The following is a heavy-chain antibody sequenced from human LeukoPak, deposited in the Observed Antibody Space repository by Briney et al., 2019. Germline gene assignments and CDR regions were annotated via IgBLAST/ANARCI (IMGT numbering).Heavy chain of an antibody. D-gene: IGHD3-3*01. CDR3: ARHRYYDSWVHTGAFDI. CDR1: GDSITSRTYY. Sequence: SETLSLTCTVTGDSITSRTYYWACIRQPAGQGLEWIGTIYYSGTTYSNPSLKSRVTISLDTSSNQLSLGLTSVIAMDTAIYYCARHRYYDSWVHTGAFDIWGHGTTVTVSS. J-gene: IGHJ3*02. CDR2: IYYSGTT. V-gene: IGHV4-39*01.